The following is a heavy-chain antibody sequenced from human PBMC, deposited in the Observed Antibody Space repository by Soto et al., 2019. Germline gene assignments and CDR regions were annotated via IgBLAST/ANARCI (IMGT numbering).Heavy chain of an antibody. J-gene: IGHJ6*03. V-gene: IGHV3-23*01. CDR2: ISGSGGST. Sequence: GGSLRLSCAASGFTFSSYAMSWVRQAPGKGLEWVSAISGSGGSTYYADSVKGRFTISRDNSKNTLYLQMNSLRAEDTAVYYCAKNWNYDYSRYYYYMDVWGKGTTVTVSS. CDR3: AKNWNYDYSRYYYYMDV. D-gene: IGHD1-7*01. CDR1: GFTFSSYA.